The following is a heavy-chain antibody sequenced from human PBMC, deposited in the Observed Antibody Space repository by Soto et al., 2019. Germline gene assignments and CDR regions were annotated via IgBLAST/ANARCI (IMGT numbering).Heavy chain of an antibody. Sequence: PGESLKISCKGSGYSFTSYWIGWVRQMPGKGLEWMGIIYPGDSDTRYSPSFQGQVTISADKSISTAYLQWSSLKASDTAMYYCARNSAAGQYYYAMDVWGQGTTVTVSS. V-gene: IGHV5-51*01. CDR1: GYSFTSYW. CDR3: ARNSAAGQYYYAMDV. J-gene: IGHJ6*02. D-gene: IGHD6-13*01. CDR2: IYPGDSDT.